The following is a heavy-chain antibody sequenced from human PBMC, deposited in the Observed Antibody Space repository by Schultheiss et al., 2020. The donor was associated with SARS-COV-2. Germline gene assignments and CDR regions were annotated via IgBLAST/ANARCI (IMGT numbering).Heavy chain of an antibody. CDR1: GGSISSYY. V-gene: IGHV4-59*08. D-gene: IGHD4-17*01. CDR3: ARHRYGDYPFDY. CDR2: SYYSGST. Sequence: SETLSLTCTVSGGSISSYYWSWIRQPPGKGLEWIAYSYYSGSTNYNPSLKSRVTISVDTSKNQFSLKLSSVTAADTAVYYCARHRYGDYPFDYWGQGTLVTVSS. J-gene: IGHJ4*02.